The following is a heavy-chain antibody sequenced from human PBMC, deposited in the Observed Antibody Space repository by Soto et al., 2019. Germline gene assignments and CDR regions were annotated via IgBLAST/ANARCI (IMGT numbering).Heavy chain of an antibody. D-gene: IGHD2-2*01. J-gene: IGHJ5*02. CDR1: GFTFSSYG. CDR2: IWYDGSNK. V-gene: IGHV3-33*01. CDR3: ARDGCSSTSCYGWFDP. Sequence: PGGSLRLSCAASGFTFSSYGMRWVRQAPGKGLEWVAVIWYDGSNKYYADSVKGRFTISRDNSKNTLYLQMNSLRAEDTAVYYCARDGCSSTSCYGWFDPWGQGT.